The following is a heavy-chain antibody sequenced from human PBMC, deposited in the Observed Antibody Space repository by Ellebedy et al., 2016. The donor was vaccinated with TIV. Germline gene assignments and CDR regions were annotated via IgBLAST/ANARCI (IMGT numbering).Heavy chain of an antibody. CDR1: GVSVNSANYY. Sequence: MPSETLSLTCTVSGVSVNSANYYWTWIRQPPGKGLEWIGYFYSSGSTDYKPSLKSRVAIPVDPSKNQFSLKLSSVTAADTAVYFCLGAYGRATPKYWGQGTLVTVSS. V-gene: IGHV4-61*01. CDR3: LGAYGRATPKY. J-gene: IGHJ4*02. D-gene: IGHD3-10*01. CDR2: FYSSGST.